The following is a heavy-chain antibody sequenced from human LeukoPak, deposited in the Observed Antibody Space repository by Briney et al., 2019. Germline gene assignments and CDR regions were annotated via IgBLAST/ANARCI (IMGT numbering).Heavy chain of an antibody. CDR1: GFTFSSYG. J-gene: IGHJ4*02. CDR3: AKGLIYCSGGSCSGGYFDY. V-gene: IGHV3-30*18. D-gene: IGHD2-15*01. CDR2: MSYDGSYK. Sequence: GRSLRLSCAASGFTFSSYGMHWVRQAPGKGLEWVAVMSYDGSYKYHADSVKGRLSISRDNSKNTLYLQMNSLRVEDTAVYYCAKGLIYCSGGSCSGGYFDYWGQGTLVTVSS.